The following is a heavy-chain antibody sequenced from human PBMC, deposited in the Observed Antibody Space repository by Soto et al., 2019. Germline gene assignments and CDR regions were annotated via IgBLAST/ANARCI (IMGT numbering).Heavy chain of an antibody. CDR2: ISHSGST. CDR1: GASVSSGDYY. J-gene: IGHJ5*02. Sequence: QVQLQEWGPGLVKASQTLSLTCNVSGASVSSGDYYWSWIRQRPGKGLAWIGYISHSGSTYSNPSLRSRLAMSFDTSKNQFSQQVRSVTAADAAVYFCARDRVAEAVGDAWGPGTLVTVSS. D-gene: IGHD2-15*01. V-gene: IGHV4-30-4*01. CDR3: ARDRVAEAVGDA.